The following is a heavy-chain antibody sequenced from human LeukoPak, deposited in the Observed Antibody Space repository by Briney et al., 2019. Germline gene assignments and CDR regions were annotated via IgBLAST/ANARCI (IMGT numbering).Heavy chain of an antibody. CDR2: ISSSGSSI. CDR1: GFTFSDYY. CDR3: ARPRTYYDFWRGYPPFDY. J-gene: IGHJ4*02. V-gene: IGHV3-11*01. Sequence: GGSLRLSCAASGFTFSDYYMSWIRQAPGKGLEWVSYISSSGSSIYYADSVKGRFTISRDNAKNSLYLQMNSLRAEDTAVYYCARPRTYYDFWRGYPPFDYWGQGTLVTVSS. D-gene: IGHD3-3*01.